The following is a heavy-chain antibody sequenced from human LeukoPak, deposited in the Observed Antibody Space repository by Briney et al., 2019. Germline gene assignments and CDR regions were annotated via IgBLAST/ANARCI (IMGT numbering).Heavy chain of an antibody. Sequence: ASVKVPCNTSGYRFNVYDILWVRQAPGHGLDYVGWISTYTGRANYAQKFQGRVSVITDTSTSTAYLELTNLTSSDTGLYYCARADGPNSGTNAFDVWGRGTMVTVAS. CDR3: ARADGPNSGTNAFDV. CDR1: GYRFNVYD. CDR2: ISTYTGRA. D-gene: IGHD4-23*01. V-gene: IGHV1-18*01. J-gene: IGHJ3*01.